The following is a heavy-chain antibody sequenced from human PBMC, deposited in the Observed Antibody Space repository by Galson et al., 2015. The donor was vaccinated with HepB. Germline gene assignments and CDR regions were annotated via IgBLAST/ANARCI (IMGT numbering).Heavy chain of an antibody. CDR1: GYTFTSYT. V-gene: IGHV1-69*06. CDR3: ATNVARGIFFEY. D-gene: IGHD3-10*01. CDR2: INPIFGTP. Sequence: SVKVSCKASGYTFTSYTMHWVRQAPGQRLEWMGEINPIFGTPNYAQKFQGRVTITADKSTSTAYMELSGLRSEDTAVYYCATNVARGIFFEYWGQGTLITVSS. J-gene: IGHJ4*02.